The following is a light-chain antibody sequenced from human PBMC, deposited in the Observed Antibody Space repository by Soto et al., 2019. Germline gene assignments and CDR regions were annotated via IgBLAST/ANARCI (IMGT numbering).Light chain of an antibody. Sequence: EIVLTQSPATLSLSPGERATLSCRASQSVSSYLAWYQQKPGQAPRLLIYGASNRATGIPARFSGSGSETDFTITISSLEPEDFAVYYCQQRSDWPPIFTFGPGTKVDIK. CDR3: QQRSDWPPIFT. J-gene: IGKJ3*01. CDR1: QSVSSY. V-gene: IGKV3-11*01. CDR2: GAS.